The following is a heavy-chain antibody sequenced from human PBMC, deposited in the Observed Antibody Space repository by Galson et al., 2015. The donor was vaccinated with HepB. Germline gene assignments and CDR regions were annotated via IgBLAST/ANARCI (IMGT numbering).Heavy chain of an antibody. CDR2: IYSGGST. Sequence: SLRLSCAASGFTVSSNYMSWVRQAPGKGLEWVSVIYSGGSTYYADSVKGRFTISRDNSKNTLYLQMNSLRAEDTAVYYCARESMITFGGVILYYYYYMDVWGKGTTVTVSS. V-gene: IGHV3-53*01. J-gene: IGHJ6*03. D-gene: IGHD3-16*01. CDR1: GFTVSSNY. CDR3: ARESMITFGGVILYYYYYMDV.